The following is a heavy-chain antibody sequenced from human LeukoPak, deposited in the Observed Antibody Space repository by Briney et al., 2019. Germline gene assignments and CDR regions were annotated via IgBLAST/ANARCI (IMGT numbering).Heavy chain of an antibody. J-gene: IGHJ3*02. V-gene: IGHV4-59*11. CDR1: GGSISSHY. CDR2: IYYSGST. CDR3: ARGERGHWNDAFDI. Sequence: SETLSLTCTVSGGSISSHYWSWIRQPPGKGLEWVGYIYYSGSTKYNPSLKSRVTISVDTSKNQVSLKLSSVTAADTAVYYWARGERGHWNDAFDIWGQGTMVTVSS. D-gene: IGHD1-1*01.